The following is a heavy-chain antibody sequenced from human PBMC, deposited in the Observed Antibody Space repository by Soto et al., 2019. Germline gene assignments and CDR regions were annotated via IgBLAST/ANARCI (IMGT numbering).Heavy chain of an antibody. CDR2: INSDGSTK. Sequence: EVQVVESGGGLVQPGESLRLSCAASGFPFTPFWMHWVRQAPGKGLVWLSHINSDGSTKVYADSVKGRFTISRDNAKNTLYLQMNSLKAEDTAVYYGVRDRVSSDSFNVWGRGTMVTVSS. V-gene: IGHV3-74*01. CDR1: GFPFTPFW. J-gene: IGHJ3*01. D-gene: IGHD3-16*01. CDR3: VRDRVSSDSFNV.